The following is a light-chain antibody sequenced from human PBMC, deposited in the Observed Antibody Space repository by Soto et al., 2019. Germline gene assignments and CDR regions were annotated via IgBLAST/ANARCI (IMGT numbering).Light chain of an antibody. CDR3: QQANTFPIT. V-gene: IGKV1-12*01. Sequence: DIQMTQSPSSVSASVGDTVTITCRASQDILSWLAWYQQKPGEAPRLLIYASSNLQSGVPSRFSGSRSGTDFTLTISSLQPEDFATYCCQQANTFPITFGPGTRLDIK. CDR1: QDILSW. CDR2: ASS. J-gene: IGKJ3*01.